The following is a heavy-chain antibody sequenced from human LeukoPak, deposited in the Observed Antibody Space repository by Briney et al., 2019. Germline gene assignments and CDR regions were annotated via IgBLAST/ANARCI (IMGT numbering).Heavy chain of an antibody. D-gene: IGHD6-19*01. Sequence: GAPVKVSCKASGYTFTSYAMHWVRQAPGQRLEWMGWINAGNGNTKYSQKFQGRVTITRDTSASTAYMELSSLRSEDTAVYYCARDEALVAVAGTTLDYWGQGTLVTVSS. V-gene: IGHV1-3*01. J-gene: IGHJ4*02. CDR3: ARDEALVAVAGTTLDY. CDR2: INAGNGNT. CDR1: GYTFTSYA.